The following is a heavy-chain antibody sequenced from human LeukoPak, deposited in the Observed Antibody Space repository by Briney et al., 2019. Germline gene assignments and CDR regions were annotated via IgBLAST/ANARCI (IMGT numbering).Heavy chain of an antibody. Sequence: PSETLSLTCSVSGGSISSYYWSWIRQPPGKGLEWIGYIYYSGSTNYNPSLMSRVTMSVDASKNQFSLPVSSVTAADTAVYYCVRDLGRFDSWGQGAPVLVSS. CDR2: IYYSGST. CDR3: VRDLGRFDS. CDR1: GGSISSYY. J-gene: IGHJ5*01. V-gene: IGHV4-59*12.